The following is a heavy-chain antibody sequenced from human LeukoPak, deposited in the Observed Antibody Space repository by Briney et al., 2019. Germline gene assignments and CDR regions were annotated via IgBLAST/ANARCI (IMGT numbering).Heavy chain of an antibody. J-gene: IGHJ4*02. D-gene: IGHD3-10*01. CDR1: GFTVSSNS. CDR3: ARRYGSGSYHRYDY. CDR2: ISSSGSTI. Sequence: GGSLRLSCTVSGFTVSSNSMSWVRQAPGKGLEWVSYISSSGSTIYYADSVKGRFTISRDNAKNSLYLQMNSLRAEDTAVYYCARRYGSGSYHRYDYWGQGTLVTVSS. V-gene: IGHV3-11*04.